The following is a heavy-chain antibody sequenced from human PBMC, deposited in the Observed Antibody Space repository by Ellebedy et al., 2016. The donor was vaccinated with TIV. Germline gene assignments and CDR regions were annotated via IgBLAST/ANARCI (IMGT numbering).Heavy chain of an antibody. CDR3: ARDMVQGMVARYLWFDY. V-gene: IGHV1-18*01. CDR1: GYAFASYG. D-gene: IGHD3-10*01. CDR2: ISAYTGNT. Sequence: ASVKVSCKASGYAFASYGISWVRQAPGQRLEWMGWISAYTGNTEYAQKVQGRVAMTTDSSTSTAYMELRSLRSDDTAVYYCARDMVQGMVARYLWFDYWGQGTLVTVSS. J-gene: IGHJ4*02.